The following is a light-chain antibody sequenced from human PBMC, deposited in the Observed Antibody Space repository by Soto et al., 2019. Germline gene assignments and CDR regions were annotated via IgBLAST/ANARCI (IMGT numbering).Light chain of an antibody. CDR3: CSYTGSDKWV. Sequence: QSALTQPPSASGSPGQSATISCTGTSIDVGAYNYVSWFQQHPGKAPKLMIYDVSKRPSGVPDRFSGSKSDNTASLTVYGLQAEDEGDYHCCSYTGSDKWVFGGGTKLTVL. CDR2: DVS. CDR1: SIDVGAYNY. J-gene: IGLJ3*02. V-gene: IGLV2-8*01.